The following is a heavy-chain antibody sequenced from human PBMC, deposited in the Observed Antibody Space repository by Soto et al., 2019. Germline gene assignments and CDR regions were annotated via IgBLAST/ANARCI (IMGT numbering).Heavy chain of an antibody. J-gene: IGHJ6*02. CDR1: VDSITTYY. V-gene: IGHV4-4*07. CDR2: IDTSGNT. Sequence: PSETLSLTCSVLVDSITTYYWSWIRQPAGKGLEWIGRIDTSGNTNYNPSLKSRVTMSVDTSKKQFSLKLTSVTAADTAVYYCARYSNNWFQTEGMAVWGQGTTVTVSS. CDR3: ARYSNNWFQTEGMAV. D-gene: IGHD6-13*01.